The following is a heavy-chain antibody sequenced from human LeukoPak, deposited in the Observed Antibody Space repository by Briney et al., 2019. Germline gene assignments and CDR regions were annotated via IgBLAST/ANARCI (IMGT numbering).Heavy chain of an antibody. J-gene: IGHJ4*02. V-gene: IGHV1-69*04. CDR1: GGTFSSYA. D-gene: IGHD2-2*01. CDR3: ARDREVVPAAFDY. CDR2: IIPIRGIV. Sequence: SSVKVSCKASGGTFSSYAISWVRQAPGQGLEWMGRIIPIRGIVNYAQKFQGRVTITADKSTSTAYMELSSLRSEDTAVYYCARDREVVPAAFDYWGQGTLVTVSS.